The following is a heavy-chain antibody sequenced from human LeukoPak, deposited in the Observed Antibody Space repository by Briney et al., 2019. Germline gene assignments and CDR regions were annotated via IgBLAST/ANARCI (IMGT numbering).Heavy chain of an antibody. Sequence: NPSETLSLTCTVSGGSISSYYWSWIRQPPGKGLEWIGYIYYSGSTNYNPSLKSRVTISVDTSKNQFSPKLSSVTAADTAVYYCARARGGRLLDYWGQGTLVTVSS. CDR3: ARARGGRLLDY. V-gene: IGHV4-59*01. CDR2: IYYSGST. J-gene: IGHJ4*02. CDR1: GGSISSYY. D-gene: IGHD2-15*01.